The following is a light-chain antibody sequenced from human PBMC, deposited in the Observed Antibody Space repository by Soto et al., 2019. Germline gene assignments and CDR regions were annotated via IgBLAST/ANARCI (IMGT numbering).Light chain of an antibody. CDR2: GAS. Sequence: EIVMTQSPATLSVFPGERATLSCRASQSVSGSLAWYQQKPGQAPRLLIYGASTRATGIPARFSGSGSGTEFTLTINSLQSEDFAVYYCQQYNDWPPWTFGQGTKVESK. CDR1: QSVSGS. J-gene: IGKJ1*01. CDR3: QQYNDWPPWT. V-gene: IGKV3-15*01.